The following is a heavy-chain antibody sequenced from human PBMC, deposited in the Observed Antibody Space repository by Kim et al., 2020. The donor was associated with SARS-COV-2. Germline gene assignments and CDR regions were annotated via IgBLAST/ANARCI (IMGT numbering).Heavy chain of an antibody. CDR3: ASPSDHLRYCSSTSCYESLLRYFDWLLLRY. D-gene: IGHD2-2*01. CDR2: INPSGGST. V-gene: IGHV1-46*01. CDR1: GYTFTSYY. J-gene: IGHJ4*02. Sequence: ASVKVSCKASGYTFTSYYMHWVRQAPGQGLEWMGIINPSGGSTSYAQKFQGRVTMTRDTSTSTVYMELSSLRSEDTAVYYCASPSDHLRYCSSTSCYESLLRYFDWLLLRYWGQGTLVTVSS.